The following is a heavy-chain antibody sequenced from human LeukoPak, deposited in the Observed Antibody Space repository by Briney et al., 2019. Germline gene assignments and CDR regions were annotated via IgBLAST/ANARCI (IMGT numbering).Heavy chain of an antibody. V-gene: IGHV3-30*04. CDR3: ARPNYGSHWGYFDY. Sequence: QPGGSLRLSCAASGFTFSTYSMHWVRQAPGKGLQWVAVISYDGSDKYYADSVKGRFTISRDNSKSTAYLQMSTLTAEDTAVYYCARPNYGSHWGYFDYWGQGTLVTVSS. J-gene: IGHJ4*02. CDR1: GFTFSTYS. CDR2: ISYDGSDK. D-gene: IGHD4-17*01.